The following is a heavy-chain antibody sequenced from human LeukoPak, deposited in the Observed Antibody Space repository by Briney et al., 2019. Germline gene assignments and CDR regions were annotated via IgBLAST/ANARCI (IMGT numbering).Heavy chain of an antibody. CDR1: GFSFDEYA. J-gene: IGHJ4*02. CDR3: AKDGYYDSSGSTPGGFGY. V-gene: IGHV3-9*01. D-gene: IGHD3-22*01. CDR2: ISYSSGTI. Sequence: PGRSLRLSCVASGFSFDEYAMHWVRQAPGKGLEWVAGISYSSGTIVYVDSVKGRFTISRDNAKNSLYLQMNSLRAEDTAVYYCAKDGYYDSSGSTPGGFGYWGQGTLVTVSS.